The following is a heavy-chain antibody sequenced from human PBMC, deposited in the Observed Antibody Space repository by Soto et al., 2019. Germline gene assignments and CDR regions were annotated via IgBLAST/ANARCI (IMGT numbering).Heavy chain of an antibody. V-gene: IGHV3-33*01. CDR1: GFTFSSYG. CDR2: IWYDGSNK. D-gene: IGHD3-16*02. CDR3: ARQTLRLGELSSTFDY. J-gene: IGHJ4*02. Sequence: GGSLRLSCAASGFTFSSYGMHWVRQAPGKGLEWVAVIWYDGSNKYYADPVKGRFTISRDNSKNTLYLQMNSLRAEDTAVYYCARQTLRLGELSSTFDYWGQGTLVTVSS.